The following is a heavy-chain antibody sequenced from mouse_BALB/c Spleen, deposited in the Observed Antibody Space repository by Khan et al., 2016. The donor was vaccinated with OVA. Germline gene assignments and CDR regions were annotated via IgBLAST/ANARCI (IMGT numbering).Heavy chain of an antibody. V-gene: IGHV2-6-7*01. CDR1: GFSLTGYG. CDR2: IWGDGST. D-gene: IGHD2-4*01. CDR3: AREIYYDYAYYYAMDY. J-gene: IGHJ4*01. Sequence: QVQLKESGPGLVAPSQSLSITCTVSGFSLTGYGVNWVRQPPGKGLEWLGMIWGDGSTDYYSALKSRLSISKENSKSQVFLKMNSLQTDDTARYYCAREIYYDYAYYYAMDYWGQGTSVTVSS.